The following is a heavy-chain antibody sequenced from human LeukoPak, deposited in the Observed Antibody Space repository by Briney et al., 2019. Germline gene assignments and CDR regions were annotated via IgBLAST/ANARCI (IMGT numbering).Heavy chain of an antibody. CDR3: VREGRVSGYDFDC. Sequence: GGSLRLSCAASEFTFSGYWMHWVRQVPGKGLVWVSRINSDGSSITYADSVKGRFTISRDNAKNTLYLQMNSLRVEDTAVYYCVREGRVSGYDFDCWGQGTLVTVSS. J-gene: IGHJ4*02. D-gene: IGHD5-12*01. V-gene: IGHV3-74*03. CDR1: EFTFSGYW. CDR2: INSDGSSI.